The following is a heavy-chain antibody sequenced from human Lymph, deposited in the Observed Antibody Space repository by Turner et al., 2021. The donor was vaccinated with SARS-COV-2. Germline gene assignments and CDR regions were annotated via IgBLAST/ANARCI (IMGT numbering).Heavy chain of an antibody. CDR1: GYTFTSYD. J-gene: IGHJ6*02. D-gene: IGHD1-26*01. CDR3: ARGRYSGGGMDV. V-gene: IGHV1-8*02. Sequence: QVQLVQSGAEVKKPGASVKVSCKAPGYTFTSYDNNWVRQATGERLEWMGWMNPNSGNTDYAQKFQGGVTMTRNTSKSTAYMELNSLRSEDTAVYYCARGRYSGGGMDVWGQGTTVTVSS. CDR2: MNPNSGNT.